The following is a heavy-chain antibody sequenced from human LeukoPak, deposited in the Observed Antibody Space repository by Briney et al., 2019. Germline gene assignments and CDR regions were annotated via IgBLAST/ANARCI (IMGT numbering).Heavy chain of an antibody. CDR3: AKSFDFSNGHSPILTPFDS. CDR1: GFTFSSSA. Sequence: GGSLRLSCAASGFTFSSSAMSWVRQAPGKGLEWVSSIIARGISTYYADSVKGRFTISRDNSKNTLYLQMNSLRGDDIGVYYCAKSFDFSNGHSPILTPFDSWGQGTLVSVSS. CDR2: IIARGIST. D-gene: IGHD3-3*01. J-gene: IGHJ4*02. V-gene: IGHV3-23*01.